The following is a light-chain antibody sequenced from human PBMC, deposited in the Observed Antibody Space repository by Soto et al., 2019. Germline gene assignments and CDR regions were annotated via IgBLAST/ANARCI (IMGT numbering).Light chain of an antibody. CDR3: KSYTSSSTYV. V-gene: IGLV2-14*03. J-gene: IGLJ1*01. CDR1: SSDVGGYNY. Sequence: QSVLTQPASVSGSPGQSITISCTGTSSDVGGYNYVSWYQHNPGKAPKLMMYDVNNRPSGVSNRFSGSKSGNAASLTISGLQAEDEADYFCKSYTSSSTYVFGTGTEVTVL. CDR2: DVN.